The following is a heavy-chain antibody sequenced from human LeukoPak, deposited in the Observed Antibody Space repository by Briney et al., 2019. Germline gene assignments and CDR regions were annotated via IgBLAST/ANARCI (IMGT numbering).Heavy chain of an antibody. CDR2: INHSGST. V-gene: IGHV4-34*01. J-gene: IGHJ4*02. D-gene: IGHD6-13*01. CDR1: GGSFSVYY. CDR3: ARSLRYSSSWYLAFDY. Sequence: SETLSLTCAVYGGSFSVYYWSWIRQPPGKGLEWIGEINHSGSTNYNPSLKSRVTISVDTSKNQFSLKLSSVTAADTAVYYCARSLRYSSSWYLAFDYWGQGTLVTVSS.